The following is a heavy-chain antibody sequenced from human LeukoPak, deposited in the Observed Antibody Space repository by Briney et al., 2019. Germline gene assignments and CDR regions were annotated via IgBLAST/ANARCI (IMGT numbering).Heavy chain of an antibody. V-gene: IGHV4-39*07. CDR1: GGSISSSSYY. D-gene: IGHD2-21*02. CDR3: AREERWGLYYYYYYMDV. J-gene: IGHJ6*03. CDR2: IYYSGST. Sequence: KPSETLSLTCTVSGGSISSSSYYWGWIRQPPGKGLEWIGNIYYSGSTNYNPSLKSRVTISVDTSKNQFSLKLSSVTAADTAVYYCAREERWGLYYYYYYMDVWGKGTTATVSS.